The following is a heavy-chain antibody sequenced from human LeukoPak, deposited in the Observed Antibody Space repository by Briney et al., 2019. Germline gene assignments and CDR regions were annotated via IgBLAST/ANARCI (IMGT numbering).Heavy chain of an antibody. V-gene: IGHV3-30*04. CDR1: GFTFSSYA. CDR3: ARNRRYCSGWYLY. J-gene: IGHJ4*02. CDR2: ISYDGSNK. D-gene: IGHD6-19*01. Sequence: PGGSLRLSCAASGFTFSSYAMHWVRQAPGKGLEWVAVISYDGSNKYYADSVRGRFTISRDNSKNTLYLQMNSLRAEDTAVYYCARNRRYCSGWYLYWGQGTLVTVSS.